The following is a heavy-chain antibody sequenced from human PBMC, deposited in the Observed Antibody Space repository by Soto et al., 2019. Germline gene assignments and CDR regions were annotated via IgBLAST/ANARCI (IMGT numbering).Heavy chain of an antibody. CDR2: INTNTGNP. Sequence: GASVKVSCKASGYTFTSYAMNWVRQAPGQGLEWMGWINTNTGNPTYAQGFTGRFVFSLDTSVSTAYLQICSLKAEDTAVYYCAREFTIFGFYYYGMDVWGQGTTVTVS. D-gene: IGHD3-3*01. J-gene: IGHJ6*02. V-gene: IGHV7-4-1*01. CDR1: GYTFTSYA. CDR3: AREFTIFGFYYYGMDV.